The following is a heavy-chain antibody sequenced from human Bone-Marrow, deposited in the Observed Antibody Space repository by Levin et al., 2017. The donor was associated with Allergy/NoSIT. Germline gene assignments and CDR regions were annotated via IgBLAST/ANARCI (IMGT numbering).Heavy chain of an antibody. CDR2: ISSSSSSI. J-gene: IGHJ4*02. CDR3: ARDPRDGTLGGY. Sequence: LSLTCAATGFTFSSYSMMWVRQAPGKGLEWISYISSSSSSIYYADSVKGRFTISRDNGKNSLYLQMNNLRAEDTSVYFCARDPRDGTLGGYWGQGTPVTVSS. D-gene: IGHD5-24*01. CDR1: GFTFSSYS. V-gene: IGHV3-48*01.